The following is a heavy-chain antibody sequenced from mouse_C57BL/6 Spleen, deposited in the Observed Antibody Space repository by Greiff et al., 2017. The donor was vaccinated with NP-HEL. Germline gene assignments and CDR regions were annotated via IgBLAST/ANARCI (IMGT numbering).Heavy chain of an antibody. V-gene: IGHV1-69*01. Sequence: QVQLQQPGAELVMPGASVKLSCKASGYTFTSYWMHWVKQRPGQGLEWIGEIDPSDSYTNYNQKFKGKSTLTVDKSSSTAYMQLSSLTSEDSAVYYCARGFDYGSSLYFDYWGQGTTLTVSS. J-gene: IGHJ2*01. D-gene: IGHD1-1*01. CDR1: GYTFTSYW. CDR3: ARGFDYGSSLYFDY. CDR2: IDPSDSYT.